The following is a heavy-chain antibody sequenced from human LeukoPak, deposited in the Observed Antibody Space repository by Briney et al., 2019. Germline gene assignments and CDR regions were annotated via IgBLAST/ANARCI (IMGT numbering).Heavy chain of an antibody. Sequence: ASVKVSCKASGYTFTGYYMHWVRQAPGQGLEWMGWINSNTGGTNYAQKFQGRVTMTRDTSISTAYMELTRLTSDDTAVYYCARGERYDSSGYPDSWGQGTLVTVSS. D-gene: IGHD3-22*01. J-gene: IGHJ4*02. CDR1: GYTFTGYY. CDR2: INSNTGGT. V-gene: IGHV1-2*02. CDR3: ARGERYDSSGYPDS.